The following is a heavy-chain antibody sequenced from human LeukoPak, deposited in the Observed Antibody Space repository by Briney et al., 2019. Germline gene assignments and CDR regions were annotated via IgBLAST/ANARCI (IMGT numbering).Heavy chain of an antibody. J-gene: IGHJ6*02. CDR2: ISYDGSNK. CDR3: AKDPMITFGGVTALYYYYYGMDV. CDR1: GFTFSSYG. Sequence: GRSLRLSCAASGFTFSSYGMHWVRQAPGKGLEWVAVISYDGSNKYYADSAKGRFTISRDNSKNTLYLQMNSLRAEDTAVYYCAKDPMITFGGVTALYYYYYGMDVWGQGTTVTVSS. D-gene: IGHD3-16*01. V-gene: IGHV3-30*18.